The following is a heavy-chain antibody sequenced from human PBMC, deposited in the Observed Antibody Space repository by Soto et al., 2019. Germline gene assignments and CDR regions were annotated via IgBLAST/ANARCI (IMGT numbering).Heavy chain of an antibody. V-gene: IGHV4-39*01. CDR1: GGSISSISYY. J-gene: IGHJ6*02. Sequence: YETLGLSCTVSGGSISSISYYWGWIRKPPGKGLEWIGSIYYSGSTYYNPSLKSRVTIPVDTSKNQFSLKLSSVTAADTAVYYCACIFSGGYGYGFYYYGMDVWGQGTTVTVSS. CDR2: IYYSGST. CDR3: ACIFSGGYGYGFYYYGMDV. D-gene: IGHD5-18*01.